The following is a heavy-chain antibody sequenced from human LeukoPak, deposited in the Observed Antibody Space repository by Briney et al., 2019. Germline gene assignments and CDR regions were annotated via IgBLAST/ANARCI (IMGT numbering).Heavy chain of an antibody. J-gene: IGHJ5*02. CDR2: INPNSGGT. CDR3: ARTKRGYDHGDYRFDP. Sequence: ASVKVSCKASGYTFTGYYMHWVRQAPGQGLEWMGWINPNSGGTNYAQKFQGRVTMTRDTSISTAYMELSRLRSDDTAVYYCARTKRGYDHGDYRFDPWGQGTLVTVSS. V-gene: IGHV1-2*02. D-gene: IGHD4-17*01. CDR1: GYTFTGYY.